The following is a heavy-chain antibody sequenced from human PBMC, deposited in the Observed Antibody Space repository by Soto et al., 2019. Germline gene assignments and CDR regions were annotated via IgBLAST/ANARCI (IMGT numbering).Heavy chain of an antibody. V-gene: IGHV4-39*01. Sequence: PSETLSLTCTVSGGSISDSSYFWGWIRQPPGKGLEWIGTIYYSGSTYYNPSLKSRVTISVDTSRNQFSLKVRSVTAADTAVYYCARQGSGGSSYADDWFDPWGQGTLVTVS. CDR3: ARQGSGGSSYADDWFDP. CDR2: IYYSGST. D-gene: IGHD2-15*01. J-gene: IGHJ5*02. CDR1: GGSISDSSYF.